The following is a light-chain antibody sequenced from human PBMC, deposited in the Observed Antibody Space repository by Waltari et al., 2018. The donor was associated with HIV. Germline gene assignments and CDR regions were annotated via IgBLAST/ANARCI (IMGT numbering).Light chain of an antibody. V-gene: IGKV1-27*01. Sequence: DIQMTQSTSSLSESHGDRVSITGRASQAINNSLAWYQQKPVRSHKLLIYAASTLQYGVPTRVSGSGSGANFTLTISSLQPEDVGFYYSQKYNNVPQTFGQVTKVEI. J-gene: IGKJ1*01. CDR2: AAS. CDR1: QAINNS. CDR3: QKYNNVPQT.